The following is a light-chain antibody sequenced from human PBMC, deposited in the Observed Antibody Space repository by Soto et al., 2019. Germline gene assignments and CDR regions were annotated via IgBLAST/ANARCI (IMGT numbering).Light chain of an antibody. V-gene: IGLV2-14*03. CDR2: DVT. CDR3: QSYDSSLSGWV. J-gene: IGLJ3*02. CDR1: SSDIGDYDY. Sequence: QSALIQPASVSGSPGQSISISCTGTSSDIGDYDYVAWYQQFPGKAPRLMIFDVTSRPSGVSDRFSGSKSGTSASLAITGLRAEDEADYYCQSYDSSLSGWVFGGGTKLTVL.